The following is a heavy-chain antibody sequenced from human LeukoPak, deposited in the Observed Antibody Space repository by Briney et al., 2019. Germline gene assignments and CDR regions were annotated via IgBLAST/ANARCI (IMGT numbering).Heavy chain of an antibody. D-gene: IGHD1-26*01. CDR2: ISGSGGST. V-gene: IGHV3-23*01. Sequence: GGSLRLSCAASGFTFSSYAMSWVRQAPGKGLEWVSAISGSGGSTYYADSVKGRFTISRDNSKNTPYLQMNSLRAEDTAVYYCGVGATEGGFDYWGQGTLVTVSS. J-gene: IGHJ4*02. CDR1: GFTFSSYA. CDR3: GVGATEGGFDY.